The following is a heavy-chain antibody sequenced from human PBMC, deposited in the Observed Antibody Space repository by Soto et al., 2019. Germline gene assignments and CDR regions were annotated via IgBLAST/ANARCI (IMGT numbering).Heavy chain of an antibody. CDR3: ASGLRMATPRGDDAFDI. D-gene: IGHD5-12*01. V-gene: IGHV4-31*03. CDR2: IYYSGST. J-gene: IGHJ3*02. CDR1: GGSISSGGYY. Sequence: PSLTCTVSGGSISSGGYYWSWIRQHPGKGLEWIGYIYYSGSTYYNPSLKSRVTISVDTSKNQFSLKLSSVTAADTAVYYCASGLRMATPRGDDAFDIWGQGTMVTVSS.